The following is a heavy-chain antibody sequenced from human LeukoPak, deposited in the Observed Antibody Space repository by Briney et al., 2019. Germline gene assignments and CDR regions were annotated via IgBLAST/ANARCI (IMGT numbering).Heavy chain of an antibody. CDR1: GYTFTSYG. Sequence: ASVTVSCKASGYTFTSYGISWVRQAPGQGVEWMGWISAYNGNTNYAQKLQGRVTMTTDTPTSTAYMELRSLRSDDTAVYYCARGPTYCSSTSCYAEGDFDYWGQGTLVTVSS. V-gene: IGHV1-18*01. CDR2: ISAYNGNT. J-gene: IGHJ4*02. D-gene: IGHD2-2*01. CDR3: ARGPTYCSSTSCYAEGDFDY.